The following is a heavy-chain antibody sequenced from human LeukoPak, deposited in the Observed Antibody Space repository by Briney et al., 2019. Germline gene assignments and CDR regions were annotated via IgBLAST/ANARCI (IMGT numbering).Heavy chain of an antibody. V-gene: IGHV4-61*01. CDR3: ARDLGSHPANWFDP. CDR2: IYYSGST. J-gene: IGHJ5*02. Sequence: SETLSLTCTVSGGSISSSLYYWGWIRQPPGKGLEWIGYIYYSGSTNYNPSLKSRVTISVDTSKNQFSLKLSSVTAADTAVYYCARDLGSHPANWFDPWGQGTLVTVSS. D-gene: IGHD6-13*01. CDR1: GGSISSSLYY.